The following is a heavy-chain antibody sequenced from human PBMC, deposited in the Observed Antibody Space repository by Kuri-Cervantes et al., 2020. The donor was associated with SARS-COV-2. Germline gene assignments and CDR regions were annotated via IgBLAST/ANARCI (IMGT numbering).Heavy chain of an antibody. Sequence: ASVKVSCKASGYTVTSYDINWVRQATGQGLEGVGWISAYNGNTNYAQKLQGRVTMTTDTSTSTAYMELRSLRSDDTAVYYCARDRGSSGWSWVYYYYGMDVWGQGTTVTGSS. CDR2: ISAYNGNT. CDR1: GYTVTSYD. CDR3: ARDRGSSGWSWVYYYYGMDV. J-gene: IGHJ6*02. V-gene: IGHV1-18*01. D-gene: IGHD6-19*01.